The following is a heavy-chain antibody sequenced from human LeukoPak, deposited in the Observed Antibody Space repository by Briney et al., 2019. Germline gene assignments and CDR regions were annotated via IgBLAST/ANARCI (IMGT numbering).Heavy chain of an antibody. J-gene: IGHJ6*02. Sequence: GGSLRLSCAASGFTFSNYWMNWVRQAPGKGLEWVSSISSSSSYIYYADSVKGRFTISRDNAKNSLYLQMNSLRAEDTAVYYCARDDSQGRMVRGVIISGDYYGMDVWGQGTTVTVSS. D-gene: IGHD3-10*01. CDR3: ARDDSQGRMVRGVIISGDYYGMDV. V-gene: IGHV3-21*01. CDR1: GFTFSNYW. CDR2: ISSSSSYI.